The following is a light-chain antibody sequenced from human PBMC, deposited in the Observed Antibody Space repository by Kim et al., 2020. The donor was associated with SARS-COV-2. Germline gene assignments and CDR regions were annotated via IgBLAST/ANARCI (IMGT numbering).Light chain of an antibody. CDR2: SNN. CDR3: ATWDGSLNGWV. V-gene: IGLV1-44*01. Sequence: GQRVTISGSGSSSNIGSNTVNWYQHLPGTAPKFLIYSNNQRPSGVPDRFSGSKSGTSASLAISGLQSEDEADYYCATWDGSLNGWVFGGGTKLTVL. CDR1: SSNIGSNT. J-gene: IGLJ3*02.